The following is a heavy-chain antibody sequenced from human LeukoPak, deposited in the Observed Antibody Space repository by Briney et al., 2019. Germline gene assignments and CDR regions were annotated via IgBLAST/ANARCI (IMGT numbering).Heavy chain of an antibody. Sequence: SETLSLTCAVYCGSFSGYYRSWIRQPPGKGLEWIGEINHSGSTNYNPSLKSRVTISVDTSKNQFSLKLSSVTAADTAVYYCARGHHGSGSYSSWGQGTLVTVSS. V-gene: IGHV4-34*01. CDR2: INHSGST. CDR1: CGSFSGYY. D-gene: IGHD3-10*01. CDR3: ARGHHGSGSYSS. J-gene: IGHJ4*02.